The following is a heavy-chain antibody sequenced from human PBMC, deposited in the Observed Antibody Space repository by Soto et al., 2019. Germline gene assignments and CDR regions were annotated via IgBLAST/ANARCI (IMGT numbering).Heavy chain of an antibody. J-gene: IGHJ6*02. V-gene: IGHV5-51*01. CDR1: GYSFTSYW. CDR3: ARQYRSDCSSTSCTSPYYYYGMDV. CDR2: IYPGDSDT. D-gene: IGHD2-2*01. Sequence: GESLKISCKGSGYSFTSYWIGWVRQMPGKGLEWMGIIYPGDSDTRYSPSFQGQVTISADKSISTAYLQWSSLKASDTAMYYCARQYRSDCSSTSCTSPYYYYGMDVWGQGTTVTVLL.